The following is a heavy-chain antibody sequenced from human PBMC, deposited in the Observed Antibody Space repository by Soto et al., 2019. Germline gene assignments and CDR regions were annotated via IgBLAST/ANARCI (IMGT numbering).Heavy chain of an antibody. CDR2: VFYTGRA. D-gene: IGHD4-4*01. CDR3: ARDGDGRMTTNPYYYNGMDV. V-gene: IGHV4-59*01. CDR1: DGSLGSYY. J-gene: IGHJ6*02. Sequence: SVPLSHTCPVADGSLGSYYWSWIRQPPGKGLEWIGYVFYTGRANYNASLKSRVSISLDTSNYQFSLKLSSVTAADTAVYYCARDGDGRMTTNPYYYNGMDVWGPGTTVTVSS.